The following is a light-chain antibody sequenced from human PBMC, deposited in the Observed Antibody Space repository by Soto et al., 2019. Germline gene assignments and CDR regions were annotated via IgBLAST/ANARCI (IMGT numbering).Light chain of an antibody. CDR1: QSVNIY. J-gene: IGKJ5*01. CDR2: GAS. CDR3: QQYNNWHPIT. Sequence: VIPQSPATLCVSPGERATLPCRASQSVNIYLAWYQQKPGQAPRLLIYGASTRANGIPARFSGSGSGAEFTLTISSLQSEDFSTYYCQQYNNWHPITFGQGTRLEIK. V-gene: IGKV3-15*01.